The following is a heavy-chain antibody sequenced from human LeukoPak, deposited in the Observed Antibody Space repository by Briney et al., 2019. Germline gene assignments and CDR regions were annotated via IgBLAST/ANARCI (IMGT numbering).Heavy chain of an antibody. Sequence: GRSLRLSCAASGFTFSSYAMSWVRQAPGKGLEWVAVISYDGSNKYYADSVKGRFTISRDNSKNTLYLQMNSLRAEDTAVYYCATLDPAAIADYWGQGTLITVSS. CDR2: ISYDGSNK. V-gene: IGHV3-30*03. CDR1: GFTFSSYA. CDR3: ATLDPAAIADY. D-gene: IGHD2-2*01. J-gene: IGHJ4*02.